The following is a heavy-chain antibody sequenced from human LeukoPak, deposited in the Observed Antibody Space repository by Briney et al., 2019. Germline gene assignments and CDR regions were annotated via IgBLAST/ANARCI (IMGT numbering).Heavy chain of an antibody. Sequence: PGGSLRLSCAASGFTFSSYAMSWVRQAPGKGLEWVPAISGSGGSTYYADSVKGRFTISRDNSKNTLYLQMNSLRAEDTAVYYCAKDLSYYYDSSRGDYWGQGTLVTVSS. J-gene: IGHJ4*02. CDR2: ISGSGGST. D-gene: IGHD3-22*01. V-gene: IGHV3-23*01. CDR1: GFTFSSYA. CDR3: AKDLSYYYDSSRGDY.